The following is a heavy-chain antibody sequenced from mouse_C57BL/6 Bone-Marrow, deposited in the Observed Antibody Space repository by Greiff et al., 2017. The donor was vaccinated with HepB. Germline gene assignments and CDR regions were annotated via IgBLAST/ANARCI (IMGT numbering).Heavy chain of an antibody. J-gene: IGHJ3*01. Sequence: VQLQQSGPELVKPGASVKISCKASGYAFSSSWMNWVKQRPGKGLEWIGRIYPGDGDTNYNGKFKGKATLTADKSSSTAYMQLSSLPSEDSAVYFCSRPLSGWFAYWGQGTLVTVSA. CDR2: IYPGDGDT. CDR1: GYAFSSSW. V-gene: IGHV1-82*01. CDR3: SRPLSGWFAY.